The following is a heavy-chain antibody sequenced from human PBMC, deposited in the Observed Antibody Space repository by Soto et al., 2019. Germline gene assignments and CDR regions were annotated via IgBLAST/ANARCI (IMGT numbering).Heavy chain of an antibody. V-gene: IGHV4-59*01. CDR3: ARAGDGYVADAFDV. Sequence: QVQLQESGPGLVKPSETLSLTCTVSGGSISSYYWSWIRQPPGKGLEWIGYIYYRGSTNYNPSLKSRVTISVDTSKNQFSLKLSSVTAADTAVYYCARAGDGYVADAFDVWGQGTMVTVSS. D-gene: IGHD5-12*01. J-gene: IGHJ3*01. CDR1: GGSISSYY. CDR2: IYYRGST.